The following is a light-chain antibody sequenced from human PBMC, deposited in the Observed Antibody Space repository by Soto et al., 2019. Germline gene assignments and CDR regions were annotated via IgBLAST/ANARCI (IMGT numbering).Light chain of an antibody. CDR3: TSYTISITYV. CDR1: SSDVGGYNF. J-gene: IGLJ1*01. CDR2: DVT. Sequence: QSALTQAASVSGSPGQSITISCTGTSSDVGGYNFVSWYQHHPGKAPKLIIYDVTNRPSGISNRFSGSKSGNTASLTISGLQAEDEADYYCTSYTISITYVFGTGTKVTVL. V-gene: IGLV2-14*03.